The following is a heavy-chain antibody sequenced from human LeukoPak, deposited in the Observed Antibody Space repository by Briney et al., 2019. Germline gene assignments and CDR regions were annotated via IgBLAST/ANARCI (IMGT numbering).Heavy chain of an antibody. Sequence: GGSLRLSCAASGFTFSDHGFYWVRQAPGKGLESVALIWYDGSKKYYADSVKGRFTISRDNSENTLYLQMNSLRDDDTAIYYCARWIGGFDYWGQGALVTVSS. D-gene: IGHD3-10*01. CDR1: GFTFSDHG. J-gene: IGHJ4*02. CDR3: ARWIGGFDY. V-gene: IGHV3-33*07. CDR2: IWYDGSKK.